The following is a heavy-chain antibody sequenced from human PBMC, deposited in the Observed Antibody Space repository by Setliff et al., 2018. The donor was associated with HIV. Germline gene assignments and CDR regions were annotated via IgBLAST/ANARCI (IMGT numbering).Heavy chain of an antibody. D-gene: IGHD3-3*01. CDR3: ARTLLTHYNFWSGYYSYDAFDI. CDR2: INHSGST. V-gene: IGHV4-34*01. CDR1: GGSSMGFY. J-gene: IGHJ3*02. Sequence: SKTRSSPSASNGGSSMGFYWSWFRQPPGKGLEWIGEINHSGSTNYNPSLKSRVTISVDTSKNQFSLKLSSVTAADTAVYYCARTLLTHYNFWSGYYSYDAFDIWGQGTMVTVSS.